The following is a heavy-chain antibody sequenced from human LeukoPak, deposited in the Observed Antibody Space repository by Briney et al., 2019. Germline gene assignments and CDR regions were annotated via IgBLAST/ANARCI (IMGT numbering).Heavy chain of an antibody. D-gene: IGHD2-2*01. CDR3: ARDQRSTSYYDY. J-gene: IGHJ4*02. V-gene: IGHV4-59*01. CDR2: IYYTGDT. CDR1: GGSINNYY. Sequence: SETLSLTCTVSGGSINNYYWSWIRQPPGKGLEWIGYIYYTGDTNYNPSLKSRVTISVDTSKNQFSLKLSSVTAADTAFYYCARDQRSTSYYDYWAREPWSPSPQ.